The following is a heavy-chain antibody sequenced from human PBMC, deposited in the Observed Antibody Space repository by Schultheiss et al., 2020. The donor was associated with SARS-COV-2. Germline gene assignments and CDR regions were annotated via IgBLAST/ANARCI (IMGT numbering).Heavy chain of an antibody. CDR1: GGSFSGYY. CDR2: ISGSGGST. Sequence: LSLTCTVYGGSFSGYYWSWIRQPPGKGLEWVSAISGSGGSTYYADSVKGRFTISRDNSKNTLYLQMNSLRAEDTAVYYCARGFPKYYGSGSYGSIDYWGQGTLVTVSS. CDR3: ARGFPKYYGSGSYGSIDY. D-gene: IGHD3-10*01. J-gene: IGHJ4*02. V-gene: IGHV3-23*01.